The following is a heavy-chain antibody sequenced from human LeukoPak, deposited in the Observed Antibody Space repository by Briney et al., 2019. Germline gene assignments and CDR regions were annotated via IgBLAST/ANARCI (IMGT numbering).Heavy chain of an antibody. D-gene: IGHD5-12*01. CDR3: ARGGIVATSPFDY. CDR2: ISGGSSNK. V-gene: IGHV3-48*02. CDR1: GFTFSSYS. Sequence: GGSLRLSCAASGFTFSSYSMNWVRQAPGKGLEWVSYISGGSSNKQYADSVKGRFTISRDNAKNSLYLQMNSLRDEDTAVYYCARGGIVATSPFDYWGQGTLVTVSS. J-gene: IGHJ4*02.